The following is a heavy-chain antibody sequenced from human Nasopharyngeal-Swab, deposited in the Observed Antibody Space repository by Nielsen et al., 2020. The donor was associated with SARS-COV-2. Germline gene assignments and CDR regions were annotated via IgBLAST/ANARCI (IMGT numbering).Heavy chain of an antibody. D-gene: IGHD4-17*01. CDR2: TYYRSKWYN. V-gene: IGHV6-1*01. CDR3: ARARGAYGDYYYYYYTDV. Sequence: SGAISGDSVSSSSAAWNWIRQSPSRGLEWLGRTYYRSKWYNDYAVSVKSRITINPDTSKNQFSLHLNSVTPEDTAVYYCARARGAYGDYYYYYYTDVWGKGTTVTVSS. J-gene: IGHJ6*03. CDR1: GDSVSSSSAA.